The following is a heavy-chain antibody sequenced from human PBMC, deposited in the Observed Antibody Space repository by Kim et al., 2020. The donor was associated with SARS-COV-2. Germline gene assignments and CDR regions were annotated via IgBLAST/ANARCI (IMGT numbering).Heavy chain of an antibody. J-gene: IGHJ6*02. V-gene: IGHV3-23*01. CDR3: ASTGFGEQYV. CDR2: NS. Sequence: NSDYADSVKGLFTISRDNSKNSVYLQMNCLRAEDTAGYYCASTGFGEQYVWGQGTTVTVSS. D-gene: IGHD3-10*01.